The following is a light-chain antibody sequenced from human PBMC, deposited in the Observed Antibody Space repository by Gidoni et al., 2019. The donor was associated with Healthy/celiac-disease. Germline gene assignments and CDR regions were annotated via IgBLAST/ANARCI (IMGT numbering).Light chain of an antibody. CDR2: DAS. CDR1: QSVGSY. CDR3: QQRSNGPGT. V-gene: IGKV3-11*01. J-gene: IGKJ3*01. Sequence: EIVLTQSPATLSLSPGERATLSGRASQSVGSYLAWYQQKPGQAPRLLIYDASNRATGIPARFSGSGSGTDFTITISSLEPEDFAVYYCQQRSNGPGTFGPGTKVDIK.